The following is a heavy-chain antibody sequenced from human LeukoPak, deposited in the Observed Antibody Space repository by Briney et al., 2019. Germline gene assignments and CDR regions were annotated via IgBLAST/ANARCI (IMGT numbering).Heavy chain of an antibody. Sequence: GGSLRLSCAASGFTFSSYAMSWVRLAPGKGLEWVSVSVISGSVGSTYYAGSVKGRFTISRDDSKNTLYLQMNNLRAEDTAVYYCAKHRSGIAASGSNYWGQGTLVSVSS. CDR1: GFTFSSYA. CDR3: AKHRSGIAASGSNY. J-gene: IGHJ4*02. CDR2: ISGSVGST. D-gene: IGHD6-13*01. V-gene: IGHV3-23*01.